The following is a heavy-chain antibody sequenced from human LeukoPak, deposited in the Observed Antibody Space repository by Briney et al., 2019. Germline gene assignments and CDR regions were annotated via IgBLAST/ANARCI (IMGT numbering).Heavy chain of an antibody. J-gene: IGHJ4*02. CDR3: ARWGTRGVWDYFDY. V-gene: IGHV4-39*01. Sequence: SETLSPTCTVSGGSISASGHYWGWIRQPPGKGLEWIGSIYYSGSTYYNPSLRSRVTISLDTSKNQFSLKVNSVTAADTAVYYCARWGTRGVWDYFDYWGQGTLVTVSS. CDR2: IYYSGST. D-gene: IGHD1-1*01. CDR1: GGSISASGHY.